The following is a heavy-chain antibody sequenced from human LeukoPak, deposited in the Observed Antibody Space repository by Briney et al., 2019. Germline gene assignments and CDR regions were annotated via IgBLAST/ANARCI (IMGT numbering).Heavy chain of an antibody. CDR2: INHSGST. Sequence: SETLSLTCAVYGGSFSGYYWSWIRQPPGKGLEWIGEINHSGSTNYNPSLKSRVTISVDTSKNQFSLKLSSVTAADTAVYYCARAVYYYDSSVDSLYYYYYMDVWGKGTTVTISS. V-gene: IGHV4-34*01. D-gene: IGHD3-22*01. CDR1: GGSFSGYY. J-gene: IGHJ6*03. CDR3: ARAVYYYDSSVDSLYYYYYMDV.